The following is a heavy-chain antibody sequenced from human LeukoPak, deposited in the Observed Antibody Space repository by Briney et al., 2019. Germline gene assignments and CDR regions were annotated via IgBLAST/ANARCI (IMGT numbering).Heavy chain of an antibody. Sequence: SVKVSCKASGGTFSSYAISWVRQAPGQGLEWMGGIIPIFGTANYAQKFQGRVTITADESTSTAYMELSSLRSEDTAVYYCATSTRHYYDSSGYYWGYFDYWGQGTLVTVSS. D-gene: IGHD3-22*01. J-gene: IGHJ4*02. CDR3: ATSTRHYYDSSGYYWGYFDY. V-gene: IGHV1-69*13. CDR2: IIPIFGTA. CDR1: GGTFSSYA.